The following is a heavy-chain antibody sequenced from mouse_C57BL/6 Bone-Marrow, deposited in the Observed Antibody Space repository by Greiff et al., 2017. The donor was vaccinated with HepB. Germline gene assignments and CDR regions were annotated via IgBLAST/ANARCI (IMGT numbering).Heavy chain of an antibody. J-gene: IGHJ2*01. CDR1: GFTFSDYG. D-gene: IGHD3-3*01. CDR3: ARGDDYFDY. Sequence: EVQVVESGGGLVKPGGSPKLSCAASGFTFSDYGMHWVRQAPEKGLEWVAYISSGSSTIYYADTVKGRFTISRDNAKNTLFLQMTSLRSEDTAMYYCARGDDYFDYWGQGTTLTVSS. CDR2: ISSGSSTI. V-gene: IGHV5-17*01.